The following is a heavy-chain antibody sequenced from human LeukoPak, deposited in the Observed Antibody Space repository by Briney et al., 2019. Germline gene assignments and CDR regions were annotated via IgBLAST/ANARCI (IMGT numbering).Heavy chain of an antibody. Sequence: GGSLRLSCAASGFTVSSNYMSWVRQAPGKGLEWVSVIYSGGSTYYADSVKGRFTISRDNSKNTLYLQMNSLRAEDTAVYYCANMADFYYYDSSGYYPPHFDYWGQGTLVTVSS. CDR2: IYSGGST. CDR3: ANMADFYYYDSSGYYPPHFDY. CDR1: GFTVSSNY. J-gene: IGHJ4*02. D-gene: IGHD3-22*01. V-gene: IGHV3-53*01.